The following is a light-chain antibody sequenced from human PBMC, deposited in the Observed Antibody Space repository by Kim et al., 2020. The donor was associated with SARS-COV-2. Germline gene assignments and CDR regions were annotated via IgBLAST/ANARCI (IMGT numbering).Light chain of an antibody. Sequence: LSPGDRAILTCRASQSISSSYLAWYQQTPGQAPRLLIYGATYRATGIPDRFSGSGSGTDYTLTISRLEPEDFAVYYCQQFGNSVYTFGQGTKLEI. CDR1: QSISSSY. CDR3: QQFGNSVYT. V-gene: IGKV3-20*01. J-gene: IGKJ2*01. CDR2: GAT.